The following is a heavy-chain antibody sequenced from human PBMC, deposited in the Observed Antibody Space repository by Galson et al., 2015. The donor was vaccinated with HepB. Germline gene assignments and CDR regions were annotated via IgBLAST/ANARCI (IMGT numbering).Heavy chain of an antibody. CDR3: ARGAGYSGYDRLFDY. D-gene: IGHD5-12*01. J-gene: IGHJ4*02. CDR1: GFTVSSNY. CDR2: IYSGGST. Sequence: SLRLSCAASGFTVSSNYMSWVRQAPGKGLEWVSVIYSGGSTYYADSVKGRFTISRDNSKNTLYLQMNSLRAEDTAVYYCARGAGYSGYDRLFDYWGQGTLVTVSS. V-gene: IGHV3-66*01.